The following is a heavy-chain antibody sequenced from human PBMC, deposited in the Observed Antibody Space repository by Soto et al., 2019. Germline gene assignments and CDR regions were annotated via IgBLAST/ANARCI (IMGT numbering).Heavy chain of an antibody. CDR3: AGAGDGYSSGWFNWYFDL. Sequence: QLQLQESGPGLVKPSETLSLTCTVSGGSISSSSYYWGWIRQPPGKGLEWIGSIYYSRSTYYNPSLKSRVTISVDTSKNQFSLKLSSVTAADTAVYYCAGAGDGYSSGWFNWYFDLWGRGTLVTVSS. J-gene: IGHJ2*01. D-gene: IGHD6-19*01. CDR2: IYYSRST. CDR1: GGSISSSSYY. V-gene: IGHV4-39*01.